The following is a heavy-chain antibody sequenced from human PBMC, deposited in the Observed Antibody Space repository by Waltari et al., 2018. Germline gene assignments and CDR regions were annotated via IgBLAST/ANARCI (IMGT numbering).Heavy chain of an antibody. D-gene: IGHD6-6*01. V-gene: IGHV4-39*07. CDR3: ARSPPYSSSHYFDY. J-gene: IGHJ4*02. Sequence: QLQLQESGPGLVKPSETLSLTCTVSGGSISSSSYYWGWIRQPPGKGLEWIGSIYYSGSTYYNPSLKSRVTISVDTSKNQFSLKLSSVTAADTAVYYCARSPPYSSSHYFDYWGQGTLVTVSS. CDR2: IYYSGST. CDR1: GGSISSSSYY.